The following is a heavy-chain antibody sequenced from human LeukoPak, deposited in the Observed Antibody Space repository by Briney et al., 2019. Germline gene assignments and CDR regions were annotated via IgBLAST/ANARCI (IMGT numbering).Heavy chain of an antibody. CDR3: ARDSGGLTFGDWFDP. V-gene: IGHV1-18*01. CDR2: ISANNGNT. J-gene: IGHJ5*02. D-gene: IGHD3-16*01. Sequence: ASVKVSCKASGYTFTSYGINWVRQAPGQGLEWLGWISANNGNTYYAQKFQGRVTMTTETSTSTAYMELGSLRFDDTAVYYCARDSGGLTFGDWFDPWGQGALVTVSS. CDR1: GYTFTSYG.